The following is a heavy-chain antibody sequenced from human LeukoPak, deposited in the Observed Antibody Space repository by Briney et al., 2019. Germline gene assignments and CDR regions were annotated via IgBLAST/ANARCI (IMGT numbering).Heavy chain of an antibody. CDR2: IGGSGKNT. D-gene: IGHD3-10*01. Sequence: GGSLGLSCAASGFTFSSHAMSWVRQAPGKGLEGVSSIGGSGKNTFYADAVKGRFTISRDNSKDTLYLQMNSLRAEDTAVYYCAKDLETINPTMDWGQGTLVTVSS. CDR1: GFTFSSHA. J-gene: IGHJ4*02. V-gene: IGHV3-23*01. CDR3: AKDLETINPTMD.